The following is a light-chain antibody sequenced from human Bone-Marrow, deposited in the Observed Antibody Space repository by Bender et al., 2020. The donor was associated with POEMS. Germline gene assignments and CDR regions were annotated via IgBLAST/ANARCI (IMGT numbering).Light chain of an antibody. CDR1: SGSVSTSYY. Sequence: QTVVTQEPSFSVSPGGTVTLTCGFSSGSVSTSYYPSWYQQTPGQAPRTLIHSTNSRSSGVPDRFSGSILGNKAALTITGAQADDESDFYCVVYMGSGISVFGSGTKVTVL. J-gene: IGLJ1*01. CDR3: VVYMGSGISV. V-gene: IGLV8-61*01. CDR2: STN.